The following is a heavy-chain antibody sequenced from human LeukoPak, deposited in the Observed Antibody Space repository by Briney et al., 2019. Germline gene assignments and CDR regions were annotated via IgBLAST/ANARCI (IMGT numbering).Heavy chain of an antibody. Sequence: GGSLRLSCAASGFTFGSYAISWVRQAPGKGLEWVSTISGSGDSTYYADSVKGRFTISRDTASNTMHLEMNNLRIEDTAVYYCMRDYMGWFDPWGQGSLVTVSS. D-gene: IGHD3-10*01. J-gene: IGHJ5*02. CDR1: GFTFGSYA. CDR2: ISGSGDST. V-gene: IGHV3-23*01. CDR3: MRDYMGWFDP.